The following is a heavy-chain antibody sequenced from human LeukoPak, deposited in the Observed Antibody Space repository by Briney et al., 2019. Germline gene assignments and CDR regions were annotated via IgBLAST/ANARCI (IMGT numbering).Heavy chain of an antibody. J-gene: IGHJ4*02. CDR3: ARVGLLKAAGYY. D-gene: IGHD6-13*01. V-gene: IGHV3-7*01. Sequence: QPGGSLSLSCAASGFTFSSYWMSWVRQAPGKGLGWVANIKQDGSEKYYVDSVKGRFTISRDNAKNSLYLQMNSLRAEDTAVYYCARVGLLKAAGYYWGQGTLVTVSS. CDR1: GFTFSSYW. CDR2: IKQDGSEK.